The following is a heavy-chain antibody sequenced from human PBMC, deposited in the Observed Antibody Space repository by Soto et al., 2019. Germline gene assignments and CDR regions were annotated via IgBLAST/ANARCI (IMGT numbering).Heavy chain of an antibody. J-gene: IGHJ4*02. CDR1: GYTFTSYG. D-gene: IGHD3-22*01. CDR2: FSAHNGDT. Sequence: GSSVQVSCKAPGYTFTSYGICWIRQAHGQGLEWTALFSAHNGDTRYAQNLQGRITITTDTFTSTAYMELTSLTSIDTAVYCCARDWSRYYDSSGLMSFYWGQGTLVKVSS. CDR3: ARDWSRYYDSSGLMSFY. V-gene: IGHV1-18*01.